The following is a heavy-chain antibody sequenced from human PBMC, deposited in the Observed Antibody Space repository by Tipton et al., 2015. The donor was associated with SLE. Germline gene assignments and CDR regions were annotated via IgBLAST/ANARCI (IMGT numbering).Heavy chain of an antibody. CDR3: ARLTPWGYDY. V-gene: IGHV4-59*01. Sequence: TLSLTCTVSGGSISPFYWIWIRQPPGKGLEWIGFVHYSGSTNYNPSLKSRVTISLDTSRNQFSLKLTSLSAADTAVYYCARLTPWGYDYWGPGMLVTVSS. J-gene: IGHJ4*02. CDR1: GGSISPFY. D-gene: IGHD7-27*01. CDR2: VHYSGST.